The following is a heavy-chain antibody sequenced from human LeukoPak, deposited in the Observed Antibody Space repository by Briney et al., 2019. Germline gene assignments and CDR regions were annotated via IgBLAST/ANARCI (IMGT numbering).Heavy chain of an antibody. Sequence: GGSLRLSCSASGFTLSSYAMHWVRQAPGKGLEYVSAISSSGGSSYYADSVKGRFTISRDNSKNTLYLQMSSLRAEDTAVYYCVKSLYSYDSSGYYGDFDYWGQGTLVTVSS. D-gene: IGHD3-22*01. CDR1: GFTLSSYA. J-gene: IGHJ4*02. CDR2: ISSSGGSS. CDR3: VKSLYSYDSSGYYGDFDY. V-gene: IGHV3-64D*06.